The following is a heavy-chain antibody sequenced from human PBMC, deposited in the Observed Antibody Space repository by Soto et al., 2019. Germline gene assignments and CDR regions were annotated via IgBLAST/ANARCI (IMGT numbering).Heavy chain of an antibody. CDR1: GGSFSGYY. V-gene: IGHV4-34*01. J-gene: IGHJ4*02. D-gene: IGHD2-15*01. CDR2: INHSGST. CDR3: ARTPDRSLGYCSGGSCYSQTYYFDC. Sequence: QVQLQQWGAGLLKPSETLSLTCAVYGGSFSGYYWSWIRQPPGKGLEWIGEINHSGSTNYNPSLRSRVTITVDTSKDQFSQKLSSVSAADTAVYYCARTPDRSLGYCSGGSCYSQTYYFDCWGQGTLVTVSS.